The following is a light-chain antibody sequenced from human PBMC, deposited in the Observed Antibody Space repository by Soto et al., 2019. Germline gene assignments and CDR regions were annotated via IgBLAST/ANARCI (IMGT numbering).Light chain of an antibody. Sequence: DIPMTQSPSSLSASVGDRVTITCRASQSISSYLNWYQQKPGKAPKLLIYAASSLQSGVPSRFSGRGSGTDFTLTTSSLQPEDFSTYYCQQSYSTRIPFGQGTRLEIK. CDR2: AAS. V-gene: IGKV1-39*01. CDR3: QQSYSTRIP. J-gene: IGKJ5*01. CDR1: QSISSY.